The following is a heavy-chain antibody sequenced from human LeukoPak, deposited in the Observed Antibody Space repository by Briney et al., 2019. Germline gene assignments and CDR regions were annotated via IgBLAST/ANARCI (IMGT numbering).Heavy chain of an antibody. Sequence: PSETLSLTSAVYGGSFTGYHWNWIRQSPQRGLEWIGEINHRGHPHYNPSLESRLTISADTSKNQFSLTLKSVTAADTAVYYCARDPTTVVTVPYYFDLWGQGTPVTVSS. CDR1: GGSFTGYH. J-gene: IGHJ4*02. CDR2: INHRGHP. V-gene: IGHV4-34*01. CDR3: ARDPTTVVTVPYYFDL. D-gene: IGHD4-23*01.